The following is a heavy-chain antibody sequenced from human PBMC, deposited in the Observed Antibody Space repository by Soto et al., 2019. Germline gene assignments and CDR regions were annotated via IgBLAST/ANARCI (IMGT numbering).Heavy chain of an antibody. CDR1: ADSTSIGGHA. Sequence: SQTLSLTCAVSADSTSIGGHAWNWLRQPPGNGREWIGYIYHPGNTYFNPTLKTRVTMSEDTSKHQISLTLSAVTSADTAIYYCARDRDGSDSGSFGSWGHGSLVTVSS. D-gene: IGHD5-12*01. CDR3: ARDRDGSDSGSFGS. CDR2: IYHPGNT. V-gene: IGHV4-30-2*01. J-gene: IGHJ5*01.